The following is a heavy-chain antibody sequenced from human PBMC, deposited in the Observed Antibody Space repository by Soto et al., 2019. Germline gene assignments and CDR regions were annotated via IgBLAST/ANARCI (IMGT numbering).Heavy chain of an antibody. J-gene: IGHJ6*02. CDR3: ASRMAAAGTYYYYGMDV. Sequence: TVKVSCKASGGTFSSYAISWVRQAPGQGLEWMGGIIPIFGTANYAQKFQGRVTITADESTSTAYMELSSLRSEDTAVYYCASRMAAAGTYYYYGMDVWGQGTTVTVSS. CDR2: IIPIFGTA. CDR1: GGTFSSYA. D-gene: IGHD6-13*01. V-gene: IGHV1-69*01.